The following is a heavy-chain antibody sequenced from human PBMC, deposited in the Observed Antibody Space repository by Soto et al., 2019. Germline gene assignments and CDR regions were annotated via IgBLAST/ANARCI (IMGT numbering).Heavy chain of an antibody. CDR3: ATVEITTRVFDY. J-gene: IGHJ4*02. CDR1: GGSISSYY. D-gene: IGHD4-4*01. V-gene: IGHV4-59*01. CDR2: IYYSGST. Sequence: QVQLQESGPGLVKPSETLSLTCTVSGGSISSYYWSWIRQPPGKGLEWIGYIYYSGSTNYNPSLKSRVTISGDTSKKQFSLKLSSVTAADTDVYYCATVEITTRVFDYWGQGTLVTVSS.